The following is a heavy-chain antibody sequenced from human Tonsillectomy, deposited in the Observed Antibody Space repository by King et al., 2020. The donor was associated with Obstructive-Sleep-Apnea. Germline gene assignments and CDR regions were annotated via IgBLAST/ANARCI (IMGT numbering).Heavy chain of an antibody. J-gene: IGHJ3*01. CDR1: GFSISSGYY. Sequence: QLQESGPGLVKASETLSLTCTVSGFSISSGYYWGWIRQAPGKGLESIAIMKYSGNTFYNPSLKSRVTISMDTSYDQFFLKLNSVTAADTAVYYCVRVRANHDFDFWGQGKMVSVSS. CDR2: MKYSGNT. V-gene: IGHV4-38-2*02. D-gene: IGHD1-14*01. CDR3: VRVRANHDFDF.